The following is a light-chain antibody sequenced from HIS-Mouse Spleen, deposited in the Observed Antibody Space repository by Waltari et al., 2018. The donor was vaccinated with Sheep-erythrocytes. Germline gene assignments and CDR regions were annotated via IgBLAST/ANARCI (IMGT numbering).Light chain of an antibody. CDR2: DAS. J-gene: IGKJ4*01. Sequence: DIQMTQSPSSLSASVGDRVTITCHASQDINNYLNWYQQKPGKAPKLRIYDASNLETGVQSRFSGSGSGTDFTFTISSLQPEDIATYYCQQYDNLPLTFGGGTKVEIK. CDR3: QQYDNLPLT. CDR1: QDINNY. V-gene: IGKV1-33*01.